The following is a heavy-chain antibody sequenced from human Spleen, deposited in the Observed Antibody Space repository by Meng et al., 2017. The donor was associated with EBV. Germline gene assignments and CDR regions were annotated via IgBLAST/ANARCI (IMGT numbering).Heavy chain of an antibody. CDR2: IIPMFGTA. CDR1: GGTFSSYA. CDR3: ARIEDTALDHYFDY. D-gene: IGHD5-18*01. Sequence: QGQVGESGAGVKKPGSSVKVSCKASGGTFSSYAINWVRQAPGQGLEWMGGIIPMFGTANYAQKFQGRVTITADVFTSTAYMELSSLRSEDTAVYYCARIEDTALDHYFDYWGQGTLVTVSS. J-gene: IGHJ4*02. V-gene: IGHV1-69*01.